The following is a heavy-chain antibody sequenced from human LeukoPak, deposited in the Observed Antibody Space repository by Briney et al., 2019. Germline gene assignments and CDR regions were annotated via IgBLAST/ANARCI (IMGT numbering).Heavy chain of an antibody. V-gene: IGHV3-30-3*01. J-gene: IGHJ4*02. Sequence: GRSLTLACAASGLTVISYTTHWVRQAPDKGLESGAVISYDGSNKYYADSVKGRFTISRDNSKNTLYLQMNSLRGGDTAVYYCARDSYSSGWYYFDYWGQGTLVTVSS. CDR2: ISYDGSNK. D-gene: IGHD6-19*01. CDR3: ARDSYSSGWYYFDY. CDR1: GLTVISYT.